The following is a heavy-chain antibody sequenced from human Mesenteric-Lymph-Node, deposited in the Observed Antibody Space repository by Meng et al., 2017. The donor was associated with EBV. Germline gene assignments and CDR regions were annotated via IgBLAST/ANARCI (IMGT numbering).Heavy chain of an antibody. Sequence: QVRLQESGPGLVKPSGTLSLSCTVYGGSISTYNWWSWVRQSPGKGLEWIGEIYHSGSTNNNPSLRSRVTISVDKSKNQFSLTLKSVTAADTAVYYCAKVDGSGRSNWFDPWGQGTLVTVSS. J-gene: IGHJ5*02. CDR1: GGSISTYNW. D-gene: IGHD3-10*01. CDR3: AKVDGSGRSNWFDP. CDR2: IYHSGST. V-gene: IGHV4-4*02.